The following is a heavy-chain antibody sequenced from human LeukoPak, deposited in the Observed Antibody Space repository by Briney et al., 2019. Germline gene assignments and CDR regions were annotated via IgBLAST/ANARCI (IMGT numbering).Heavy chain of an antibody. CDR3: ARDDMVVAALTGTSISGAFDL. CDR2: IYYSGST. V-gene: IGHV4-59*01. J-gene: IGHJ2*01. Sequence: SETLSLTCTVSGGSTSSYYWSWIRQPPGKGLEWIGYIYYSGSTNYNPSLKSRVTISVDTSKNQFSLKLSSVTAADTAVYYCARDDMVVAALTGTSISGAFDLWGRGTLVTVSS. D-gene: IGHD2-15*01. CDR1: GGSTSSYY.